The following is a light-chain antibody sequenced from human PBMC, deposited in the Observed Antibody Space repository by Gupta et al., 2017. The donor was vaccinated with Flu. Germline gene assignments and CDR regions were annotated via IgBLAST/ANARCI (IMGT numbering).Light chain of an antibody. Sequence: QLVLTQSPSASASLGASVTLTCTLSSRHSTYAIAWHQQRPEKGPRYGMRFNSDGSNTKGDGIPDRFSGSGSGAGRYLTIFSLQADEEAVYYCQTWGTGIPNVFGGGTKLTVL. J-gene: IGLJ3*02. V-gene: IGLV4-69*01. CDR2: FNSDGSN. CDR1: SRHSTYA. CDR3: QTWGTGIPNV.